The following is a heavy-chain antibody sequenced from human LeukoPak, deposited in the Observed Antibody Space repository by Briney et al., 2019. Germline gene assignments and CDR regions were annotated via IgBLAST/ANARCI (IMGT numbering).Heavy chain of an antibody. D-gene: IGHD1-26*01. Sequence: SETLSLTCNVSGGSTSSYYWSWIRQPPGKGLEWIGYIYYSGSTNYNPSLKSRVTISVDTSKNQFSLKLSSVTAADTAVYYCARERWEAFDIWGQGTMVTVSS. CDR3: ARERWEAFDI. CDR1: GGSTSSYY. J-gene: IGHJ3*02. V-gene: IGHV4-59*01. CDR2: IYYSGST.